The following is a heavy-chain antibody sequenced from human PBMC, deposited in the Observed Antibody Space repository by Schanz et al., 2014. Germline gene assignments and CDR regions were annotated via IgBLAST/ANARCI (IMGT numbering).Heavy chain of an antibody. CDR3: AKHVRSLTGNDY. Sequence: QVQLVESGGGVVQPGRSLRLSCAASRFTFSSYGMHWVRQAPGKGLEWVAVVCYDGSKKYYADSVKGRFTTSRDNGKKSMYLQMNSLRAEDTAVYYCAKHVRSLTGNDYWGQGTLVTVSS. J-gene: IGHJ4*02. V-gene: IGHV3-33*03. CDR2: VCYDGSKK. D-gene: IGHD3-9*01. CDR1: RFTFSSYG.